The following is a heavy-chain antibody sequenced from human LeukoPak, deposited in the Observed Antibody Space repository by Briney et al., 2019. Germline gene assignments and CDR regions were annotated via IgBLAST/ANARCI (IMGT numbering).Heavy chain of an antibody. J-gene: IGHJ5*02. D-gene: IGHD3-10*01. CDR3: ARDSSGSYFYLPWFDP. V-gene: IGHV3-30-3*01. CDR1: GFTFSNYA. Sequence: GGSLRLSCAASGFTFSNYAMHWVRQAPGKGLEWVAVISYDGSNKYYADSVKGRFTISRDNSKNTLYLQMNSLRAEDTAVYYCARDSSGSYFYLPWFDPWGQGTLVTVSS. CDR2: ISYDGSNK.